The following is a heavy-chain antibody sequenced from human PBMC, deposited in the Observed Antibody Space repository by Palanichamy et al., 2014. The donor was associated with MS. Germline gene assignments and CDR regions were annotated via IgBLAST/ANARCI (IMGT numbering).Heavy chain of an antibody. CDR1: GFTFSSYS. Sequence: EVQLVESGGGLVKPGGSLRLSCAASGFTFSSYSMNWVRQAPGKGLEWVSSISSSSSSYIYYADSVKGRFTISRDNAKNSLYLQMNSLRAEDTAAYYCARDQATTVTTDAFDIWGQGTMVTVSS. V-gene: IGHV3-21*01. CDR2: ISSSSSSYI. J-gene: IGHJ3*02. CDR3: ARDQATTVTTDAFDI. D-gene: IGHD4-17*01.